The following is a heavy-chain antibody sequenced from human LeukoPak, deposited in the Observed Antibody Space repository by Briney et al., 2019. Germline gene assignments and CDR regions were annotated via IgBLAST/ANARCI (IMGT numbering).Heavy chain of an antibody. V-gene: IGHV4-59*12. J-gene: IGHJ4*02. CDR2: IYYSGST. CDR3: ARSPQHFDRLLDGDSHYFFDS. D-gene: IGHD3-9*01. Sequence: SETLSLTCTVSGGSISTYYWNWIRQPPGKGLEWIGYIYYSGSTKYNPSLKSRVTISVDTSKNQFSLKLNSVTAADSAVYYCARSPQHFDRLLDGDSHYFFDSWGQGTLVTVSS. CDR1: GGSISTYY.